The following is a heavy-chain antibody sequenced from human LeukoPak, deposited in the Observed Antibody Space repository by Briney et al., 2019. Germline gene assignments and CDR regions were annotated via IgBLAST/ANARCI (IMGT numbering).Heavy chain of an antibody. CDR1: GGSFSGYY. V-gene: IGHV4-34*01. J-gene: IGHJ4*02. CDR2: INHSGST. CDR3: ARVGVYYDSLDY. D-gene: IGHD3-22*01. Sequence: SETLSLTCAVYGGSFSGYYWSWLRQPPGKGLEWIGEINHSGSTNYNPSLKSRVTISVDTSKSQFSLKLSSVTAADTAVYYCARVGVYYDSLDYWGQGTLVTVSS.